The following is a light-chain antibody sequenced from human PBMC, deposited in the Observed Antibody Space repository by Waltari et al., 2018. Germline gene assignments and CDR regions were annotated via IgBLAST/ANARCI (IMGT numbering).Light chain of an antibody. CDR2: DAS. V-gene: IGKV3-20*01. J-gene: IGKJ1*01. CDR3: QMYVRLPVT. Sequence: EIVLTQSPCTLALSPGVRTTLSCRASQSVGRSLAWYQQKPGQAPRLLIYDASKRATGIPERVSGSGSGTDFSLTISRLEPEDFAVYYCQMYVRLPVTFGQGTKVEIK. CDR1: QSVGRS.